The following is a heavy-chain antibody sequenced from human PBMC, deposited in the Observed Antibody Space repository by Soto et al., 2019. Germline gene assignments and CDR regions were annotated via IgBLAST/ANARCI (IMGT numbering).Heavy chain of an antibody. J-gene: IGHJ6*03. CDR1: GGSISSSSYY. D-gene: IGHD6-13*01. Sequence: QLQLQESGPGLVKPSETLSLTCTVSGGSISSSSYYWGWIRQPPGKGLEWIGSIYYSGSTYYNPYLKSRVTISVDTSKNQFSLKLSSVTAADTAVYYCARPIAAAGMSYYYYYMDVWGKGTTVTVSS. V-gene: IGHV4-39*01. CDR2: IYYSGST. CDR3: ARPIAAAGMSYYYYYMDV.